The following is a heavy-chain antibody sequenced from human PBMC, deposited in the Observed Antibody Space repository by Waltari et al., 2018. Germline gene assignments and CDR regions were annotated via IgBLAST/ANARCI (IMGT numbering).Heavy chain of an antibody. J-gene: IGHJ3*02. CDR1: GFTFSDHY. D-gene: IGHD2-2*02. CDR2: TRNKANSYTT. Sequence: EVQLVESGGGLVQPGGSLRLSCAASGFTFSDHYMDWVRQAPGKGLEWVGRTRNKANSYTTEYAASVKGRFTISRDDSKNSLYLQMNSLKTEDTAVYYCAGYCSSTSCYSEAFDIWGQGTMVTVSS. V-gene: IGHV3-72*01. CDR3: AGYCSSTSCYSEAFDI.